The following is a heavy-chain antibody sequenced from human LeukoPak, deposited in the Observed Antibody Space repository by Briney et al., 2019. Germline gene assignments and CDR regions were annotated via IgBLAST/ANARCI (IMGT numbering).Heavy chain of an antibody. CDR3: ARRELLGYSYGLGAFNV. V-gene: IGHV3-23*01. Sequence: PGGSLRLSCAASGFNFSNYAMTWVRQAPGKGLEWVSTVNSNDRPYYADSVKGRFTISRDNSKNTLYLQMNSLRAEDTAVYYCARRELLGYSYGLGAFNVWGQGTMVTVSS. CDR2: VNSNDRP. CDR1: GFNFSNYA. D-gene: IGHD5-18*01. J-gene: IGHJ3*01.